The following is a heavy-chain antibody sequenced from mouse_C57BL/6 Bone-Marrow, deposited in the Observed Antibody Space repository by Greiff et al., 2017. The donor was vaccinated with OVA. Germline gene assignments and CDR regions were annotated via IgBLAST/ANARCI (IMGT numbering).Heavy chain of an antibody. CDR3: ARKQTAPGYFDD. CDR2: INYCGST. D-gene: IGHD3-2*01. Sequence: EVQLQESGPGLAKPSPTLSLSCSVPGYSITRDYWNWVRKFPGNKLEYIGYINYCGSTYYNPSLKSRISITRDTSKNQYYLQLNSVTTEDTATYYCARKQTAPGYFDDWGQGTTLTVSS. CDR1: GYSITRDY. V-gene: IGHV3-8*01. J-gene: IGHJ2*01.